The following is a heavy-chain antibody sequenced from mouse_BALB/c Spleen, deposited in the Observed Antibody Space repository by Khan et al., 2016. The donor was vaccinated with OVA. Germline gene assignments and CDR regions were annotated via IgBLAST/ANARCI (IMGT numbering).Heavy chain of an antibody. CDR2: INSDGSAI. V-gene: IGHV11-2*02. D-gene: IGHD2-3*01. J-gene: IGHJ1*01. CDR3: MRYDGYYWYFDV. Sequence: EVQLLETGGGLVQPGGSRGLSCEGSGFTFSGFWMSWVRQTPGKTLEWIGDINSDGSAINYAPSIKDRFTIFRDNDKSTLYLQMSNVRTADTATYCCMRYDGYYWYFDVWGAGTTVTVSS. CDR1: GFTFSGFW.